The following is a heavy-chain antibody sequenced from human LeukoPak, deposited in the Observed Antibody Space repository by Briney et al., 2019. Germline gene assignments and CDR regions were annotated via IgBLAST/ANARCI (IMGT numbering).Heavy chain of an antibody. CDR3: ARELEYDFWSGNYSDGFDK. CDR1: GGSFSSYY. J-gene: IGHJ3*02. CDR2: INHSGSA. Sequence: SETLSLTCAVYGGSFSSYYWSWIRQPPGKGLEWIGEINHSGSANYNPSLKSRVTMSLDTSKNQCSLQLKSLTAADTAVYYCARELEYDFWSGNYSDGFDKWGHGTTVTVSP. V-gene: IGHV4-34*01. D-gene: IGHD3-3*01.